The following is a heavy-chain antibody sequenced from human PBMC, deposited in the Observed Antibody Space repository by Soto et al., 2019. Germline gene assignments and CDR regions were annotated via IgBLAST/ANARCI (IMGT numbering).Heavy chain of an antibody. D-gene: IGHD5-12*01. J-gene: IGHJ4*02. CDR2: INHSGST. V-gene: IGHV4-34*01. CDR3: ARGRRGWLRFRCLDY. Sequence: PSETLSLTCAVYGGSFSGYYWSWIRQPPGKGLEWIGEINHSGSTNYNPSLKSRVTISVDTSKNQFSLKLSSVTAADTAVYYCARGRRGWLRFRCLDYWGQGTLVTVSS. CDR1: GGSFSGYY.